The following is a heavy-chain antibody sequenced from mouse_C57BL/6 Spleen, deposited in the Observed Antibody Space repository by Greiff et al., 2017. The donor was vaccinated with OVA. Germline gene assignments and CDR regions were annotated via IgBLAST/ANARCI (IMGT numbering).Heavy chain of an antibody. V-gene: IGHV1-62-2*01. CDR1: GYTFTEYT. CDR2: FYPGSGSI. D-gene: IGHD2-10*01. J-gene: IGHJ2*01. Sequence: VKVVESGAELVKPGASVKLSCKASGYTFTEYTIHWVKQRSGQGLEWIGWFYPGSGSIKYNEKFKDKATLTADKSSSTVYMELSRLTSEDSAVYFCARHGLLPYGFDYWGQGTTLTVSS. CDR3: ARHGLLPYGFDY.